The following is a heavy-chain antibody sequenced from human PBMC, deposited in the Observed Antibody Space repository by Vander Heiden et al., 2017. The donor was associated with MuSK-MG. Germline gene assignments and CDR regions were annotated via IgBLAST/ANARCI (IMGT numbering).Heavy chain of an antibody. V-gene: IGHV4-34*01. CDR1: GGSFSGYY. J-gene: IGHJ4*02. CDR3: ARVRTYYYGSGSYKAGCFDY. CDR2: INHSGST. D-gene: IGHD3-10*01. Sequence: QVQLQQWGAGLLKPSETLSLTCAVYGGSFSGYYWSWIRQPPGKGLEWSGEINHSGSTNYNPSLQSRVTISVDTSKNQFSLKLSSVTAADTAVYYCARVRTYYYGSGSYKAGCFDYWGQGTLVTVSS.